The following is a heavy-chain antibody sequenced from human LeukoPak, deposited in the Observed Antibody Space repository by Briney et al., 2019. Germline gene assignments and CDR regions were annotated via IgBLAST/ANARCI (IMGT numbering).Heavy chain of an antibody. V-gene: IGHV1-69*04. CDR3: ARGRQDSSGWYEAFDI. J-gene: IGHJ3*02. CDR2: IIPILGIA. D-gene: IGHD6-19*01. Sequence: RWASVKVSCKASGGTFSSYAISWVQQAPGQGLEWMGRIIPILGIANYAQKFQGRVTITADKSTSTAYMELSSLRSEDTAVYYCARGRQDSSGWYEAFDIWGQGTMVTVSS. CDR1: GGTFSSYA.